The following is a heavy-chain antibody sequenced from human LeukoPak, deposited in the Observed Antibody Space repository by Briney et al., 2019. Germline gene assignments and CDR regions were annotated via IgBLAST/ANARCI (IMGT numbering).Heavy chain of an antibody. CDR3: ARARGYSGSYPDY. Sequence: ASVKVSCKASGYTFTGYYMHWVRQAPGQGLEWMGWINPNSGGTNYAQKFQGRVTMTRDTSISTAYMELSRLRSDDTAVYYCARARGYSGSYPDYWGQGTLVTASS. CDR1: GYTFTGYY. CDR2: INPNSGGT. D-gene: IGHD1-26*01. V-gene: IGHV1-2*02. J-gene: IGHJ4*02.